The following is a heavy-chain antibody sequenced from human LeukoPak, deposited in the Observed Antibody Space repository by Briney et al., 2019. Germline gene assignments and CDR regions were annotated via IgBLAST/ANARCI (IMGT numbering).Heavy chain of an antibody. CDR2: ISYDGSNK. Sequence: SGGSLRLSCAASGFTFTDYAVHWVRQAPGKGLEWVAVISYDGSNKYYADSVKGRFTISRDNAKNSLYLQMNSLRAEDTAVYYCAREDSSGLIDYWGQGTLVTVSS. D-gene: IGHD6-19*01. CDR1: GFTFTDYA. CDR3: AREDSSGLIDY. V-gene: IGHV3-30*04. J-gene: IGHJ4*02.